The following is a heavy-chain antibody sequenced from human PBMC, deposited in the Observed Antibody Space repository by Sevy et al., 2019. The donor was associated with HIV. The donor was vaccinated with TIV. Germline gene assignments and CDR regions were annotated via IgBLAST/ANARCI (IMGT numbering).Heavy chain of an antibody. D-gene: IGHD2-2*01. V-gene: IGHV1-69*13. CDR2: IIPIFGTA. CDR3: VRDRGFSSTSEYGMDV. Sequence: ASLKVSCKASGGTFSKYAITWVRQAPGQGLEWMGGIIPIFGTANYAQKFQGRVTITADESTSTAYMELSSLRSEDTAVYYCVRDRGFSSTSEYGMDVWGQGTTVTVSS. CDR1: GGTFSKYA. J-gene: IGHJ6*02.